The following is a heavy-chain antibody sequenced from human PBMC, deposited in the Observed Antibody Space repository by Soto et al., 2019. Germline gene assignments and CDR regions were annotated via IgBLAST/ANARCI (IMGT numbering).Heavy chain of an antibody. CDR3: AREGLSGPQYNCFDP. Sequence: SETLSLTCTVSGGSISRYYWSWIRQPPGKGLEWIGYIYYSGSTNYNPSLKSRVTISVDTSKNQFSLKLSSVTAADTAVHYCAREGLSGPQYNCFDPWGQGTLVTVSS. CDR2: IYYSGST. J-gene: IGHJ5*02. CDR1: GGSISRYY. V-gene: IGHV4-59*01. D-gene: IGHD3-10*01.